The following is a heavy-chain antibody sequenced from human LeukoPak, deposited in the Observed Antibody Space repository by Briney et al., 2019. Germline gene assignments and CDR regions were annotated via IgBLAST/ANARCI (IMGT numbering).Heavy chain of an antibody. CDR3: ARSGSYYIQDY. D-gene: IGHD1-26*01. J-gene: IGHJ4*02. V-gene: IGHV5-51*01. Sequence: GESLKISCKGSGYRFTNYWIGWVRQMPGKGLEWMGIIYPGDSETRYSPSFQGQVTISADKSISTAYLQWSSLKASDTAMYYCARSGSYYIQDYWGQGTLVTVSS. CDR1: GYRFTNYW. CDR2: IYPGDSET.